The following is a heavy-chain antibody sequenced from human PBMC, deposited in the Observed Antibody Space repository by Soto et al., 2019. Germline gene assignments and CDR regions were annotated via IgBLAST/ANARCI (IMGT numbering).Heavy chain of an antibody. CDR3: AKDPDYGDYIG. V-gene: IGHV3-23*01. CDR2: ISGSGGST. Sequence: WGSLRLSCAASGVTFSSYAMSWFLQATGKGLEWVSTISGSGGSTYYADSVKGRFTISRDNSKNTLYLQMNSLRAEDTAVYNCAKDPDYGDYIGWGQGTLVTVSS. J-gene: IGHJ4*02. D-gene: IGHD4-17*01. CDR1: GVTFSSYA.